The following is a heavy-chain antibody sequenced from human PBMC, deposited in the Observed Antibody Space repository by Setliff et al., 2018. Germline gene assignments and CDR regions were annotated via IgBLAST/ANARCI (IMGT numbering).Heavy chain of an antibody. V-gene: IGHV1-46*03. CDR1: GYTLTNYY. CDR3: ARDRYYNSWSGTSITAPHDAFDI. Sequence: ASVKVSCKASGYTLTNYYMHWVRQAPGQGLEWMGIINPSGGLTRYAQKFQGRVTMTRDTSTSKVYMEVSSLRSEDTAVYYCARDRYYNSWSGTSITAPHDAFDIWGQGTMVTVSS. D-gene: IGHD3-3*01. CDR2: INPSGGLT. J-gene: IGHJ3*02.